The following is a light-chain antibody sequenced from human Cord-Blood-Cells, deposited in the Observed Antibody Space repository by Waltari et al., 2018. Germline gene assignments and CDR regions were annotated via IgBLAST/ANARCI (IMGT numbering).Light chain of an antibody. Sequence: EIVLTQSPATLSLSPGERATLSCRASQSVSSYLAWYQQKPGQAPRLLIYDASNRATGIPARFSGSGSGTDFTLTISSLEPEDFAVYDCQQRSNWPSTFGQGTKVEIK. CDR2: DAS. CDR3: QQRSNWPST. V-gene: IGKV3-11*01. CDR1: QSVSSY. J-gene: IGKJ1*01.